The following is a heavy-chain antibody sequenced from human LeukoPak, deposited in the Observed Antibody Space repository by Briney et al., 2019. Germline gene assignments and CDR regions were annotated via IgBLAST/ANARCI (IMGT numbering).Heavy chain of an antibody. D-gene: IGHD2-2*01. CDR2: IYYSGST. V-gene: IGHV4-39*07. J-gene: IGHJ5*02. Sequence: ASETLSLTCTVSGGSISSSSYYWGWIRQPPGKGLEWIGSIYYSGSTYYNPSLKSRVTISVDTSKNQFSLKLSSVTAADTAAYYCARDWRTIYCSSTSCYGFDPWGQGTLVTVSS. CDR1: GGSISSSSYY. CDR3: ARDWRTIYCSSTSCYGFDP.